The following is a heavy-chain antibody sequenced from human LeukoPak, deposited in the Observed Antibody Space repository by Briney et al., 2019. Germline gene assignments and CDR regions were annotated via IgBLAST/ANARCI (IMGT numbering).Heavy chain of an antibody. Sequence: SETLSLTCTVSGGSVSSGDYYWTWIRQLPGKGLEWIGYIYHSGSTYYNPSLRSRVTMSVDTSQNQFSLELTSVTAANTAVYYCARKGGSYYYFHYWGQGTLVTVSS. CDR1: GGSVSSGDYY. CDR2: IYHSGST. J-gene: IGHJ4*02. D-gene: IGHD1-26*01. V-gene: IGHV4-31*03. CDR3: ARKGGSYYYFHY.